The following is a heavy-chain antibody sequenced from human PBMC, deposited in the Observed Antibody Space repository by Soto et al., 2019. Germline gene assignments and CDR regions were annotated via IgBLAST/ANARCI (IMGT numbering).Heavy chain of an antibody. CDR3: AMGPMVRGVIIPNFDY. Sequence: SVKVSCKASGYTINSYYMHWVRQANGQGLEWMGGIIPIFGTANYAQKFQGRVTITADESTSTAYMELSSLRSEDTAVYYCAMGPMVRGVIIPNFDYWGQGTLVTVSS. V-gene: IGHV1-69*13. CDR1: GYTINSYY. D-gene: IGHD3-10*01. J-gene: IGHJ4*02. CDR2: IIPIFGTA.